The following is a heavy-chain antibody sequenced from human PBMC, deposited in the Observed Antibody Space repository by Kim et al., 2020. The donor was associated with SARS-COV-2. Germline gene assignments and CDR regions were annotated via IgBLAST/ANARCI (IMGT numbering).Heavy chain of an antibody. D-gene: IGHD3-22*01. CDR1: GFMFADYI. J-gene: IGHJ1*01. Sequence: GGSLRLSCTSAGFMFADYIMSWVRQAPGKGLEWVGMIRSQGYGGTTQYAASVKGRFTISRDDFKSIAYLQMNNLKIEDTAIYYCTRGVAKYDSRGYLSLPDAEYFQYWGQGTEVTVSS. V-gene: IGHV3-49*04. CDR3: TRGVAKYDSRGYLSLPDAEYFQY. CDR2: IRSQGYGGTT.